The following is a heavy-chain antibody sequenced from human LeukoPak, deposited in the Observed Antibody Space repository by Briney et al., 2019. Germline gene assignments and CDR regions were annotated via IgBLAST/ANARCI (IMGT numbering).Heavy chain of an antibody. D-gene: IGHD2-2*01. CDR2: ISGSGGST. CDR1: GFTFSSYA. CDR3: AKGYCSSTRCPTGA. Sequence: PGGSLRLSCAASGFTFSSYAMSWVRQAPGKGLEWVSAISGSGGSTYYADSAKGRFTISRDNSKNTLYLQMNSLRAEDTAVDCCAKGYCSSTRCPTGAWGQGTLVTVSS. V-gene: IGHV3-23*01. J-gene: IGHJ5*02.